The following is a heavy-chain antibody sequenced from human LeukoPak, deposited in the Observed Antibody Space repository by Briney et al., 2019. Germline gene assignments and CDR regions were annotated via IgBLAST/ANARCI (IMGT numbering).Heavy chain of an antibody. V-gene: IGHV3-43*02. CDR1: GFTFDDDS. J-gene: IGHJ4*02. CDR3: AKDIEYSNYGY. D-gene: IGHD4-11*01. CDR2: ISGDGGST. Sequence: GGYLRLSCAPAGFTFDDDSMDWVRQAPGEGLEWVCLISGDGGSTYYADSVKGRFTISRGNSKNSLYLQMNSLRTEDTALYYCAKDIEYSNYGYWGQGTLVTVSS.